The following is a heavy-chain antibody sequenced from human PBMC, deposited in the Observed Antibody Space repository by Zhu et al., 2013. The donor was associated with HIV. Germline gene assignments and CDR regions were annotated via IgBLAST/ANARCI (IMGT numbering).Heavy chain of an antibody. CDR1: GFTFSKYG. CDR3: AKYDAMYSYDSAGMDV. J-gene: IGHJ6*02. Sequence: QVQLVESGGGVVQPGTSLRLSCVGSGFTFSKYGIHWVRQAPGKGLEWVAVISYDGTHKYYRDSVKGRFTISRDNSKNTLSLQMNSLRPEDTAVYYCAKYDAMYSYDSAGMDVWGQGTTVTVS. CDR2: ISYDGTHK. V-gene: IGHV3-30*18. D-gene: IGHD3-22*01.